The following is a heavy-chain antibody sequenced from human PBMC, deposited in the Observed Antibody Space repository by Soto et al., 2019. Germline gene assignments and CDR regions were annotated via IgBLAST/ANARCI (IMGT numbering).Heavy chain of an antibody. J-gene: IGHJ5*02. CDR1: GVSITSGDNF. V-gene: IGHV4-31*03. CDR2: IYYSGST. D-gene: IGHD3-22*01. Sequence: QVQLQESGPGLVKPSQTLSLTCTVSGVSITSGDNFWSWIRQHPEKGLEWIGYIYYSGSTHYTPSLGSRVIISLDTSNNQFSLKLGSVTAADTAVYYCARGRNYHFDSSYNWFDPWGQGTLVTVSS. CDR3: ARGRNYHFDSSYNWFDP.